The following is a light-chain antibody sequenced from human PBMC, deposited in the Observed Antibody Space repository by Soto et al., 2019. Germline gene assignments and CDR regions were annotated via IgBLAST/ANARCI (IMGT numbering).Light chain of an antibody. Sequence: DIVFTQSPGTLSLSPGERPTLSCRTSQSIPYSFLAWYQQTPGQAPRLLMYNRDSTATGIRDRFSGSGCRTDFTLTISRLEPEDFAVYSCQQYGSSPWTFGQGTKVDIK. V-gene: IGKV3-20*01. CDR3: QQYGSSPWT. CDR1: QSIPYSF. CDR2: NRD. J-gene: IGKJ1*01.